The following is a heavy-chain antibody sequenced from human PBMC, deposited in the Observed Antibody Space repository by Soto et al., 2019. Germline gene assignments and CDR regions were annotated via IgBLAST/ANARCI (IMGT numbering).Heavy chain of an antibody. Sequence: SETLSLTCTVSGGSISSSSYYWGWIRQPPGKGLEWIGSIYYSGSTYYNPSLKSRVTISVDTSKNQFSLKLSSVTAADTAVYYCARSSSSWGYYYGMDVWGQGTTVTVSS. J-gene: IGHJ6*02. CDR3: ARSSSSWGYYYGMDV. CDR1: GGSISSSSYY. D-gene: IGHD6-13*01. V-gene: IGHV4-39*01. CDR2: IYYSGST.